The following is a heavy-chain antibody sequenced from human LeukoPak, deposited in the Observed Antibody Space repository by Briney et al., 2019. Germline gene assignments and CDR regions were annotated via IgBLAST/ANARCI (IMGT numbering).Heavy chain of an antibody. D-gene: IGHD3-10*01. J-gene: IGHJ4*02. CDR1: GFTFSSYA. CDR3: ARDPRYGSTSPDY. Sequence: GGSLRLSCAASGFTFSSYAMSWVRQAPGKGLEWVANIKQDGSEKYYVDSVKGRFTISRDNAKNSLYLQMNSLRAEDTAVYYCARDPRYGSTSPDYWGQGTLVTVSS. CDR2: IKQDGSEK. V-gene: IGHV3-7*01.